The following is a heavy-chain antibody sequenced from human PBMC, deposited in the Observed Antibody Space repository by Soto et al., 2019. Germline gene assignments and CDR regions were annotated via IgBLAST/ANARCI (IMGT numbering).Heavy chain of an antibody. Sequence: PGGSLRLSCAASGFTFSSYAMHWVRQAPGKGLEWVAVISYDGSNKYYADSVKGRFTISRDNSKNTLYLQMNSLRAEDTAVYYCARVPPPGYSGYDKYYFDYWGQGTLVTVSS. D-gene: IGHD5-12*01. J-gene: IGHJ4*02. V-gene: IGHV3-30-3*01. CDR1: GFTFSSYA. CDR3: ARVPPPGYSGYDKYYFDY. CDR2: ISYDGSNK.